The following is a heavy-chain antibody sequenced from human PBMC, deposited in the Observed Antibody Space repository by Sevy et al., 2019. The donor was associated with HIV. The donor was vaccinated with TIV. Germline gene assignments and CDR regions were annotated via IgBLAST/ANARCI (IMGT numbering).Heavy chain of an antibody. CDR2: IRNKADSYTT. V-gene: IGHV3-72*01. J-gene: IGHJ4*02. CDR1: GFTFSDHY. Sequence: GESLKISCAASGFTFSDHYMEWVRQAPGKGLEWVGRIRNKADSYTTEYAASVKGRFTISRDDSKNSLYLLMNSLKTEDTAVYYCATHAGIAAAGRDFDYWGQGTLVTVSS. D-gene: IGHD6-13*01. CDR3: ATHAGIAAAGRDFDY.